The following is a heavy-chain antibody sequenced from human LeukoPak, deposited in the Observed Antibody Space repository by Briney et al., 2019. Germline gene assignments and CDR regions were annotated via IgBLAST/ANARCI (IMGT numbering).Heavy chain of an antibody. V-gene: IGHV3-48*01. D-gene: IGHD2-15*01. J-gene: IGHJ4*02. Sequence: GGSLRLSCAASGFTFSSFSMSWVRQSPGEGLEWVSYITLSSSVIYYADPVRGRFTISRDNAKNSLYPQMNSLRAEDTAVYYCARGLQPDYWGRGTLVTVSS. CDR1: GFTFSSFS. CDR3: ARGLQPDY. CDR2: ITLSSSVI.